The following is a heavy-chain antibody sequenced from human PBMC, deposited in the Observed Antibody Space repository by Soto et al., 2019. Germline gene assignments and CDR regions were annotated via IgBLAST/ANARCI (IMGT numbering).Heavy chain of an antibody. CDR3: ARDQGDGYNSPYFDY. V-gene: IGHV3-33*01. CDR1: GFTFSSYG. J-gene: IGHJ4*02. Sequence: GGSLRLSCAAPGFTFSSYGMHWVRQAPGKGLEWVAVIWYDGSNKYYADSVKGRFTISRDNSKNTLYLQMNSLRAEDTAVYYCARDQGDGYNSPYFDYWGQGTLVTVSS. D-gene: IGHD5-12*01. CDR2: IWYDGSNK.